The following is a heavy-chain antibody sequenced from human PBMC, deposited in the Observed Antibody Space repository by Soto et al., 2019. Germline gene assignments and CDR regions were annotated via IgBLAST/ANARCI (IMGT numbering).Heavy chain of an antibody. J-gene: IGHJ6*02. CDR3: ARVIAVAGTGPTWDYYYGMDV. CDR2: ISYDGSNK. V-gene: IGHV3-30-3*01. D-gene: IGHD6-19*01. CDR1: GFTFSSYA. Sequence: GGSLRLSCAASGFTFSSYAMHWVRQAPGKGLEWVAVISYDGSNKYYADSVKGRFTISRDNSKNTLYLQMNSLRAEDTAVYYCARVIAVAGTGPTWDYYYGMDVWGQGTTVTVSS.